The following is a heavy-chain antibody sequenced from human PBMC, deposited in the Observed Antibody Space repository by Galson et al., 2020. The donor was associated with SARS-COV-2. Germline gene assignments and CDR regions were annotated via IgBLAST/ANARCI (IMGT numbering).Heavy chain of an antibody. CDR2: IYYSGST. Sequence: ETLSLTCTVSGGSISSYYWSWIRQPPGKGLEWIGYIYYSGSTNYNPSLKSRVTISVDTSKNQFSLKLSSVTAADTAVYYCARHLYDSSGYYYEGAFDIWGQGTMVTVSS. J-gene: IGHJ3*02. CDR1: GGSISSYY. CDR3: ARHLYDSSGYYYEGAFDI. D-gene: IGHD3-22*01. V-gene: IGHV4-59*08.